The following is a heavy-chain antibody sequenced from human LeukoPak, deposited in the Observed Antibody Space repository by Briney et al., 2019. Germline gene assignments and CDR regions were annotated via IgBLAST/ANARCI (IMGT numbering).Heavy chain of an antibody. D-gene: IGHD5-18*01. Sequence: GGSLRLSCVASGFTFSSYSMSWVRQAPGKGLEWVSSISSSSTYVYYADSVKGRFTISRDNAKISLYLQMNSLGAEDTAVYYCARDLRDSYGFFAFDYWGQGTLVTVSS. CDR2: ISSSSTYV. V-gene: IGHV3-21*01. CDR3: ARDLRDSYGFFAFDY. CDR1: GFTFSSYS. J-gene: IGHJ4*02.